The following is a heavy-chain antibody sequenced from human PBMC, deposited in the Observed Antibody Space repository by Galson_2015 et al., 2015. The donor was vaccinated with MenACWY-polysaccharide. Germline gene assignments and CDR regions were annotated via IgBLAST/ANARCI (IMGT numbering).Heavy chain of an antibody. D-gene: IGHD1-26*01. Sequence: SLRLSCAASGFTFSGYSMNWVRQAPGKGLEWVSYISSGGTIYYADSVKGRFSISSDNVKNSLYLQMNSLRGDDTAVYYCARVLKGLVGATPDYWGQGTLVTVSS. J-gene: IGHJ4*02. V-gene: IGHV3-48*01. CDR2: ISSGGTI. CDR3: ARVLKGLVGATPDY. CDR1: GFTFSGYS.